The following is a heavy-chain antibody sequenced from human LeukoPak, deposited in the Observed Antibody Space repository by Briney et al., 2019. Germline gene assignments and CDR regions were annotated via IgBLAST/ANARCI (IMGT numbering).Heavy chain of an antibody. CDR3: ARHVPNSTWRPQSNWFDP. V-gene: IGHV4-38-2*01. D-gene: IGHD3-3*01. CDR1: GYSISGGYF. CDR2: IFHSGST. J-gene: IGHJ5*02. Sequence: PSETLSLTCVVSGYSISGGYFWGWIRQPPGKGLEWIGSIFHSGSTYYNPSLKSRVTISVDTSQNQFSLKLTSVTAAETAVYYCARHVPNSTWRPQSNWFDPWGQGTLVTVSS.